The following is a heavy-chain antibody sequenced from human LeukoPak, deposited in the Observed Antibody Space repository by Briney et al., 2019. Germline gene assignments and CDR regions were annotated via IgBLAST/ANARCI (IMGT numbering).Heavy chain of an antibody. CDR1: GGSFSGYY. CDR3: AIPSYYGSGSYSY. V-gene: IGHV4-34*01. J-gene: IGHJ4*02. Sequence: TSETLSLTCAVYGGSFSGYYWSWIRQPPGKGLEWIGEINHSGSTNYNPSLKSRVTISVDTSKNQFSLKLSSVTAADTAVYYCAIPSYYGSGSYSYWGQGTLVTASS. D-gene: IGHD3-10*01. CDR2: INHSGST.